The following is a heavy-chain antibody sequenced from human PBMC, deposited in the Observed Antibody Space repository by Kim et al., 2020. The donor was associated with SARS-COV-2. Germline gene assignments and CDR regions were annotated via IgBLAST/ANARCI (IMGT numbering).Heavy chain of an antibody. Sequence: GGSLRLSCAASGFTFSSYSMNWVRQAPGKGLEWVSSISSSSSYIYYADSVKGRFTISRDNAKNSLYLQMNSLRAEDTAVYYCAKIMRERHRPTIFGVGRAVYAFDIWGQGTMVTVSS. CDR2: ISSSSSYI. V-gene: IGHV3-21*01. CDR1: GFTFSSYS. D-gene: IGHD3-3*01. CDR3: AKIMRERHRPTIFGVGRAVYAFDI. J-gene: IGHJ3*02.